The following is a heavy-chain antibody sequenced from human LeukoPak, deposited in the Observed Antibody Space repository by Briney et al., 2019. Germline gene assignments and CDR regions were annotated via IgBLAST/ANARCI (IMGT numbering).Heavy chain of an antibody. CDR2: ISGSGGST. Sequence: AGGSLRLSCAASGFTFSSYGMSWVRQAPGKGLEWVSAISGSGGSTYYADSVKGRFTISRDNSKNTLYLQMNSLRAEDTAVYYCARAVRIPRRITMIVAPGGAFDIWGQGTMVTVSS. J-gene: IGHJ3*02. V-gene: IGHV3-23*01. CDR1: GFTFSSYG. CDR3: ARAVRIPRRITMIVAPGGAFDI. D-gene: IGHD3-22*01.